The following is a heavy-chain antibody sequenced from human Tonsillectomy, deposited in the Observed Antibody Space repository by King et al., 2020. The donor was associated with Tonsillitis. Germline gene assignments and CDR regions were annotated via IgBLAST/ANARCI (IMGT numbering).Heavy chain of an antibody. D-gene: IGHD3-3*01. Sequence: TLKESGPTLVKPTQTLTLTCTFSGFSLSTSGVGVGWIRQPPGKALEWLALIYWNDDNRYSPSLKSRLTITKDTSKNQVVLTMTNMDPVDTATYYCAHSSGQATSDDFWSGYYIDWFDPWGQGTLVTVSS. CDR1: GFSLSTSGVG. V-gene: IGHV2-5*01. CDR3: AHSSGQATSDDFWSGYYIDWFDP. J-gene: IGHJ5*02. CDR2: IYWNDDN.